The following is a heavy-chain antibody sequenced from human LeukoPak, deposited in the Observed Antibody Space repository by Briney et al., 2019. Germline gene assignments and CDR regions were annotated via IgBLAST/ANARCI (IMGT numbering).Heavy chain of an antibody. J-gene: IGHJ5*02. CDR2: THESGTT. CDR3: ARSRGGYGDYGSWFDP. D-gene: IGHD4-17*01. Sequence: SETLSLTCTVSGGSISSFFWNWIRQPPGKGLEWIAFTHESGTTNYNPSLKSRVTMSLDTSKNQFSLRLSSVTTADTAFYYCARSRGGYGDYGSWFDPWGQGTLVNVSP. CDR1: GGSISSFF. V-gene: IGHV4-59*01.